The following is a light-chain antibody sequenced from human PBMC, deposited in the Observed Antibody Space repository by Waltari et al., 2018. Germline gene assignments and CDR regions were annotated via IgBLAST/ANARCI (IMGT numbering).Light chain of an antibody. V-gene: IGKV1-6*02. Sequence: IQMTQSPSSLSASVGDRVTITCRASQDIRNDLGWYQQKPGKAPSLLIYGVSRLQSGVPSRFSGSRSDTDFTLTINSLQPEDFATYYCLQDSSYPYTFGQGTKVEI. CDR3: LQDSSYPYT. CDR2: GVS. J-gene: IGKJ2*01. CDR1: QDIRND.